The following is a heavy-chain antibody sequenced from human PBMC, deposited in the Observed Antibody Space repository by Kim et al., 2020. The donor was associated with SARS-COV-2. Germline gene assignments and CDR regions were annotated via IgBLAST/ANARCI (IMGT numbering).Heavy chain of an antibody. Sequence: GGSLRLSCAASGFTFSSYSMNWVRQAPGKGLEWVSSISSSSSYIYYADSVKGRFTISRDNAKNSLYLQMNSLRAEDTAVYYCARDQEAGRFSSSWWIYYYGMDVWGQGTTVTVSS. CDR3: ARDQEAGRFSSSWWIYYYGMDV. CDR1: GFTFSSYS. J-gene: IGHJ6*02. D-gene: IGHD6-13*01. CDR2: ISSSSSYI. V-gene: IGHV3-21*01.